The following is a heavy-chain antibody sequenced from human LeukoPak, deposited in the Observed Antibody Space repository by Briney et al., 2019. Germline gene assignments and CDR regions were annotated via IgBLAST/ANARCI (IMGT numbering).Heavy chain of an antibody. Sequence: GGPLRLSCAASGFTSSNYWMSWVRQAPGKGLEWVANIKVDGSAKYYVDSVKGRFIISRDNAKNSLFLQMNSLRAEDTAVYYCTRDRLDCWGQGTLVTVSS. V-gene: IGHV3-7*01. J-gene: IGHJ4*02. CDR1: GFTSSNYW. CDR3: TRDRLDC. CDR2: IKVDGSAK.